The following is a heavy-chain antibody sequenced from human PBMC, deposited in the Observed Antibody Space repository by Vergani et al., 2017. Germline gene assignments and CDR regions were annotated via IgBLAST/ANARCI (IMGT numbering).Heavy chain of an antibody. D-gene: IGHD3-10*01. CDR2: IYYSGST. CDR1: GGSISSGGYY. J-gene: IGHJ6*02. Sequence: QVQLQESGPGLVKPSQTLSLTCTVPGGSISSGGYYWSWIRQHPGKGLEWIGYIYYSGSTYYNPSLKSRVTISVDTSKNQFSLKLSSVTAADTAVYYCARTPLSRVLWFGELSRDDYYYGMDVWGQGTTVTVSS. CDR3: ARTPLSRVLWFGELSRDDYYYGMDV. V-gene: IGHV4-31*03.